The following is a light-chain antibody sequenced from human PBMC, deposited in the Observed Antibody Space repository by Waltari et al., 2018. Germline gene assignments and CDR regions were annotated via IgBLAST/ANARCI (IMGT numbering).Light chain of an antibody. CDR3: AVWDDSLGGV. CDR1: NSNIGSNF. J-gene: IGLJ3*02. V-gene: IGLV1-44*01. Sequence: QSVLTQPPSVSGTPGQRVTISCSGSNSNIGSNFVNWYQQLPGTAPKLLIYNNNQGPSGVPDRCSASKSGTSASLAITGLQSEDEADYYCAVWDDSLGGVFGGGTKLTVL. CDR2: NNN.